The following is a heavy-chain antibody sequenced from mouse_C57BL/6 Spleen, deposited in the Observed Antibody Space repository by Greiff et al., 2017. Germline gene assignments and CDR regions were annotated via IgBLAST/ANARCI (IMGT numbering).Heavy chain of an antibody. J-gene: IGHJ4*01. CDR3: ARLARGAMDY. CDR2: ISDGGSYT. CDR1: GFTFSSYA. V-gene: IGHV5-4*03. Sequence: EVKLMEPGGGLVKPGGSLKLSCAASGFTFSSYAMSWVRQTPEKRLEWVATISDGGSYTYYPDNVKGRYTISRDNAKNNLYLQMSHLKSEDTAMYYCARLARGAMDYWGQGTSVTVSS.